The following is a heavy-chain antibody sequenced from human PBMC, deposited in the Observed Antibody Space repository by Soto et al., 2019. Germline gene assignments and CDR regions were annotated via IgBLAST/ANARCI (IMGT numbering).Heavy chain of an antibody. CDR2: VWYDGTNK. Sequence: QVQLVESGGGVVQPGRSLRLSCEASGFTCKSYGMHWVRQSPSQCREWVAVVWYDGTNKKYADAVKGRFNIYRDNTKNTQYLQMDSLRAEDTGIYDCARGGHSSSWYRLEASFFEYWGQGSLVTVSS. V-gene: IGHV3-33*01. CDR3: ARGGHSSSWYRLEASFFEY. CDR1: GFTCKSYG. D-gene: IGHD6-13*01. J-gene: IGHJ4*02.